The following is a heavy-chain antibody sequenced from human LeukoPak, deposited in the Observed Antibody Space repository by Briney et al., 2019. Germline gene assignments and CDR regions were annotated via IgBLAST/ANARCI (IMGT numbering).Heavy chain of an antibody. CDR2: INPNSGAI. J-gene: IGHJ4*02. D-gene: IGHD3-10*01. CDR1: GYSFTDYY. CDR3: ARPYGSGSTYLYFDY. Sequence: ASVEVSCKASGYSFTDYYVHWVRQAPGQGLEWMGWINPNSGAIKSARKFQGRVTMTRDTSISTAYMELNRLRSDDTAVYYCARPYGSGSTYLYFDYWGQGTLVTVSS. V-gene: IGHV1-2*02.